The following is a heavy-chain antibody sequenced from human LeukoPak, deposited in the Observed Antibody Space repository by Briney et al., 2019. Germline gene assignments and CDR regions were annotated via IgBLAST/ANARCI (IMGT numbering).Heavy chain of an antibody. J-gene: IGHJ5*02. CDR1: GGSFSGYY. V-gene: IGHV4-34*01. CDR2: INHSGST. D-gene: IGHD1-26*01. Sequence: SETLSLTCAVYGGSFSGYYWSWIRQPPGKGLEWIGEINHSGSTNYNPSLKSRVTISVDTSKNQFSLKLSSVTAADTAVYYCARGRGGDRYSGSYYGGWFDPWGQGTLVTVSS. CDR3: ARGRGGDRYSGSYYGGWFDP.